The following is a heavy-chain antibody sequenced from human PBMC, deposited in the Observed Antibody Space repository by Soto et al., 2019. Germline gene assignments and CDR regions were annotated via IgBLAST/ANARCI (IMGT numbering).Heavy chain of an antibody. J-gene: IGHJ6*02. Sequence: SETLSLTCTVSGGSISSGGYYWSWIRQHPGKGLEWIGYIYYSGSTYYNPSLKSRVTISVDTSKNQFSLKLSSVTAADTAVYYCARDAVTDAINYYYGMDVWGQGTTVTVYS. V-gene: IGHV4-31*03. CDR3: ARDAVTDAINYYYGMDV. CDR2: IYYSGST. D-gene: IGHD2-2*01. CDR1: GGSISSGGYY.